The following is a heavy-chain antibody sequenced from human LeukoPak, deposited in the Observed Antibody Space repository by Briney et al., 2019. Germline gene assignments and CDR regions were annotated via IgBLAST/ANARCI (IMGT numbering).Heavy chain of an antibody. V-gene: IGHV3-48*04. J-gene: IGHJ4*02. CDR2: ISSSSSTI. Sequence: GGSLRLSCAASGFSFGTYSMNWVRQAPGKGLEWVSYISSSSSTIYYADSVKGRFTISRDNAKNSLYLQMNSLRAEDTAVYYCARTDLSIAAAGIDYWGQGTLVTVSS. CDR3: ARTDLSIAAAGIDY. CDR1: GFSFGTYS. D-gene: IGHD6-13*01.